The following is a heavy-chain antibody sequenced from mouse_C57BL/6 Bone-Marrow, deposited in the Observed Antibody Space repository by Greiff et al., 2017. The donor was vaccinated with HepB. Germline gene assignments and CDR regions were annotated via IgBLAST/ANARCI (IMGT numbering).Heavy chain of an antibody. CDR2: ISSGSSTI. CDR3: ARPGTTY. D-gene: IGHD4-1*01. J-gene: IGHJ3*01. V-gene: IGHV5-17*01. Sequence: DVMLVESGGGLVKPGGSLKLSCAASGFTFSDYGMHWVRQAPEKGLEWVAYISSGSSTIYYADTVKGRFTISRDTAKNTLFLQMTSLRSEDTAMYYCARPGTTYWGQGTLVTVSA. CDR1: GFTFSDYG.